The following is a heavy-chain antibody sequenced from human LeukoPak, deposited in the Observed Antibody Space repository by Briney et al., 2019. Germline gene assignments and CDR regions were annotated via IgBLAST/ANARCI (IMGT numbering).Heavy chain of an antibody. CDR3: ARGGPSSRWFDS. CDR2: LFNGGTT. J-gene: IGHJ5*01. V-gene: IGHV4-59*01. Sequence: SETLSLTCTVSGVSISRDHWSWIRQSPGRGLEWIGYLFNGGTTDHNPSLKSRITISVDTSRNQFSLNLNSVTTADTAVYYCARGGPSSRWFDSWGQGTLVTVSA. D-gene: IGHD2-2*01. CDR1: GVSISRDH.